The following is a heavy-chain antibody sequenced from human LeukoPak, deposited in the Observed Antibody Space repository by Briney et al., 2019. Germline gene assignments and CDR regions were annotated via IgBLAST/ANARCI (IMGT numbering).Heavy chain of an antibody. D-gene: IGHD2-2*01. J-gene: IGHJ3*02. V-gene: IGHV3-21*01. CDR3: ASADIVVVPGDAFDI. CDR2: ISSSSSYI. Sequence: GGSLRLSCAASGFTFSSYSMDWVRQAPGKGLEWVSSISSSSSYIYYADSVKGRFTISRDNAKNSLYLQMNSLRAEDTAVYYCASADIVVVPGDAFDIWGQGTMVTVSS. CDR1: GFTFSSYS.